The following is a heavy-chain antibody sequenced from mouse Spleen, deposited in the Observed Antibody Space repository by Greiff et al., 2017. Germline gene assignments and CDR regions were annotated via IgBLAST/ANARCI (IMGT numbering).Heavy chain of an antibody. J-gene: IGHJ3*01. Sequence: EVQLVESGPGLVKPSQSLSLTCSVTGYSITSGYYWNWIRQFPGNKLEWMGYISYDGSNNYNPSLKNRISITRDTSKNQFFLKLNSVTTEDTATYYCARDPYYRYGWFAYWGQGTLVTVSA. CDR2: ISYDGSN. CDR3: ARDPYYRYGWFAY. D-gene: IGHD2-14*01. CDR1: GYSITSGYY. V-gene: IGHV3-6*01.